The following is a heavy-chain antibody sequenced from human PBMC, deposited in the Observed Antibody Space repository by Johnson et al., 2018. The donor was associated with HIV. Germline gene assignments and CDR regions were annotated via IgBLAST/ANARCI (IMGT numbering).Heavy chain of an antibody. CDR2: IRYDGSNK. Sequence: QEQLVESGGGVVQPGGSRRLSCEASAFIFSTYGMHWVRQAPGKGLEWVAFIRYDGSNKYYADSVKGRFTISRDNSKNTLYLQMNSLRAEDTAVYYCATSLTGTRPFDIWGQGTMVTVSS. V-gene: IGHV3-30*02. CDR3: ATSLTGTRPFDI. CDR1: AFIFSTYG. J-gene: IGHJ3*02. D-gene: IGHD1-7*01.